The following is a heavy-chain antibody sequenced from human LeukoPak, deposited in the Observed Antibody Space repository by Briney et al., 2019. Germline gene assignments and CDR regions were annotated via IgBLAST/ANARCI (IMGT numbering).Heavy chain of an antibody. CDR2: IYPDDSET. Sequence: GESLKISCKGSGYSFTSYWIGWVRQLPGKGLEWMGIIYPDDSETNYSPSFKGQVTMSVDKSITTAFLQWSSLKASDTAMYYCARQAYGSRFDAFDIWGQGTMVTVSS. J-gene: IGHJ3*02. D-gene: IGHD3-22*01. CDR1: GYSFTSYW. CDR3: ARQAYGSRFDAFDI. V-gene: IGHV5-51*01.